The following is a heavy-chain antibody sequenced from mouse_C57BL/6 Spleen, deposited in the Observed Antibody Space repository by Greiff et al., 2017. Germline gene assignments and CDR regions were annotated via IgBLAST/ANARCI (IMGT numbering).Heavy chain of an antibody. V-gene: IGHV1-18*01. D-gene: IGHD1-1*01. CDR3: ARRVTTVVGGYWYFDV. J-gene: IGHJ1*03. Sequence: VQLQQSGPELVKPGASVKIPCKASGYTFTDYNMDWVKQSHGKSLEWIGDINPNNGGTIYNQKFKGKATLTVDKSSSTAYMELRSLTSEDTAVYYCARRVTTVVGGYWYFDVWGTGTTVTVSS. CDR1: GYTFTDYN. CDR2: INPNNGGT.